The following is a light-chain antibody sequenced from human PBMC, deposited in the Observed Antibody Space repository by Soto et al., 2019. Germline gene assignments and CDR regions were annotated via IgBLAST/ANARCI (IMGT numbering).Light chain of an antibody. CDR1: QSLLHSDGKTY. CDR3: TQSIQLPRT. Sequence: DIVMTQTPLSLSVTPGQPASISCKSSQSLLHSDGKTYLQWYLQKPGKPPQLLIYDVSNRFSGVPDRFSGSGSGTDVTLKISRVEDEDGGVYYCTQSIQLPRTFGQATKVDIK. V-gene: IGKV2D-29*01. CDR2: DVS. J-gene: IGKJ2*01.